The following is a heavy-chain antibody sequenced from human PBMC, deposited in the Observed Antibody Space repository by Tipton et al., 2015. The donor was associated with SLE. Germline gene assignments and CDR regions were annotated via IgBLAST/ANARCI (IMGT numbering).Heavy chain of an antibody. CDR1: GFTFSSYW. J-gene: IGHJ4*02. V-gene: IGHV3-74*03. Sequence: SLRLSCAASGFTFSSYWMHWVRQAPGKGLVWVSRINSDGSSTTYADSVKGRFTISRDNAKNTLFLQMNSLRAEDTAVYYCTRKGGAGTYCDSWGQGTLVTVSS. CDR3: TRKGGAGTYCDS. CDR2: INSDGSST. D-gene: IGHD1-26*01.